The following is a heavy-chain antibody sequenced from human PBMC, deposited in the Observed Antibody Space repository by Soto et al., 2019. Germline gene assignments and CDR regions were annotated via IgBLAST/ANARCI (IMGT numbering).Heavy chain of an antibody. Sequence: GASVKVSCKASGYTFTSYGISWVRQAPGQGLEWMGWISAYNGNTNYAQKLQGRVTMTTDTSTSTAYMELRSLRSDDTAVYYCARDQGVGSFRYTKPRPNIVATITPGGPIDYWGQGTLGTVS. V-gene: IGHV1-18*04. CDR3: ARDQGVGSFRYTKPRPNIVATITPGGPIDY. J-gene: IGHJ4*02. CDR1: GYTFTSYG. D-gene: IGHD5-12*01. CDR2: ISAYNGNT.